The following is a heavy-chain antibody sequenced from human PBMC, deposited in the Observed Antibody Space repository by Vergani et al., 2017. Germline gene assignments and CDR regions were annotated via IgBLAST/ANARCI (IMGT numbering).Heavy chain of an antibody. CDR1: GGSFSGYY. V-gene: IGHV4-34*01. D-gene: IGHD4-23*01. CDR2: INHSGST. J-gene: IGHJ6*03. CDR3: ARANSGAYYYYYYMDV. Sequence: QVQLQQWGAGLLKPSETLSLTCAVYGGSFSGYYWSWIRQPPGKGLEWIGEINHSGSTNYNPSLKSRVTISVDTSKNQFSLKLSSVTAADTAVYYCARANSGAYYYYYYMDVWGKGTTVTVSS.